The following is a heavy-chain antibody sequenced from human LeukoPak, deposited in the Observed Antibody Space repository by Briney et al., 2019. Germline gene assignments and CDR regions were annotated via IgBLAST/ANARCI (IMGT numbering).Heavy chain of an antibody. J-gene: IGHJ4*02. D-gene: IGHD3-10*01. CDR3: ARGNPGVIDY. V-gene: IGHV1-46*01. CDR2: INPSGGST. CDR1: GYTSTTYY. Sequence: GASVKVSCKASGYTSTTYYMHCVRQAPGQGLEWMGMINPSGGSTSYAQKFQGRVTMTRDTSTGTVYMELSSLRSEDTAVYYYARGNPGVIDYWGQGTLVTVSS.